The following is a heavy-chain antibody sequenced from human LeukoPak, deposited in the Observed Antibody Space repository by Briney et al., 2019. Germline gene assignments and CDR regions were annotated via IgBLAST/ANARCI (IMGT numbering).Heavy chain of an antibody. CDR1: GGTFISYA. CDR3: ARLGGMIYDSTLPHWFDP. V-gene: IGHV1-69*06. D-gene: IGHD5/OR15-5a*01. J-gene: IGHJ5*02. Sequence: GASVKVSCKASGGTFISYAISWVRQAPGQGLEWMGGIIPISGTANNVQRFQGRVTITADKSTSTAYMELSSLRSEDTAVYYCARLGGMIYDSTLPHWFDPWGQGTLVTVSS. CDR2: IIPISGTA.